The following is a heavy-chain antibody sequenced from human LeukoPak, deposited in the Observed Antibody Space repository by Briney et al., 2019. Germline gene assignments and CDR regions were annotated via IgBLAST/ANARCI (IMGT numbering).Heavy chain of an antibody. CDR2: IYCSGST. CDR1: GRSINWGGYY. V-gene: IGHV4-31*01. J-gene: IGHJ4*02. Sequence: SDPLSLTCTVSGRSINWGGYYWSWIPQHPGKGVEWIGYIYCSGSTYYNPSLKSQVTISVDTSKNQFSLKLSSVTAADTAVYYCARCRGYGDYKEYWGQGTLVTVSS. CDR3: ARCRGYGDYKEY. D-gene: IGHD4-17*01.